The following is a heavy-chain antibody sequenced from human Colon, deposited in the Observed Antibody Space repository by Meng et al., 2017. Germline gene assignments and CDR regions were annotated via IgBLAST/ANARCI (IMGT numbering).Heavy chain of an antibody. CDR2: INHSGST. V-gene: IGHV4-34*01. Sequence: SETLSLTCAVYGGSFSGYYWSWIRQPPGKGLEWIGEINHSGSTNYNPSLKSRVTISVDTSKNQFSLKLSSVTAADTAVYYCARRGGSYSGGGRHFDYWGQGTLVTVSS. CDR1: GGSFSGYY. D-gene: IGHD1-26*01. CDR3: ARRGGSYSGGGRHFDY. J-gene: IGHJ4*02.